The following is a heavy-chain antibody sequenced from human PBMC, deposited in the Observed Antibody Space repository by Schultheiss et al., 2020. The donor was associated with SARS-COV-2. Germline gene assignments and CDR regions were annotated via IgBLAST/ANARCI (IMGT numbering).Heavy chain of an antibody. CDR2: IWYDGSNK. D-gene: IGHD3-3*01. J-gene: IGHJ6*02. Sequence: GGSLRLSCAASGFTFSSYAMSWVRQAPGKGLEWVAVIWYDGSNKYYADSVKGRFTISRDNSKNTLYLQMNSLRAEDTAVYYCAKETPERGLEWLYLFNYYYYGMDVWGQGTTVTVSS. CDR3: AKETPERGLEWLYLFNYYYYGMDV. CDR1: GFTFSSYA. V-gene: IGHV3-33*06.